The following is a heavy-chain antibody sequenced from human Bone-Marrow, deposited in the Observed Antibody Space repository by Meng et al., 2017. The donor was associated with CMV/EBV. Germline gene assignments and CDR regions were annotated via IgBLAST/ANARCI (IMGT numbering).Heavy chain of an antibody. Sequence: SETLSLTCTVSGGSVSSGSYYWSWIRQPPGKGLEWVGYIYYSGSTNYNPSLKSRVTISVVTSKNQFSLKLSSVTAADTAVYYCARDESGAFLDPWGQGTLVTVSS. V-gene: IGHV4-61*01. CDR1: GGSVSSGSYY. CDR3: ARDESGAFLDP. J-gene: IGHJ5*02. D-gene: IGHD2/OR15-2a*01. CDR2: IYYSGST.